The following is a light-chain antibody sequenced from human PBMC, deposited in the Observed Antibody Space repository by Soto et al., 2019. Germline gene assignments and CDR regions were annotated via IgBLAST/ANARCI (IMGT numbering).Light chain of an antibody. CDR1: QSVSSY. CDR2: DAS. CDR3: QQRSNWPEGT. V-gene: IGKV3-11*01. Sequence: EIVLTQSPATLSLSPGERATLSCRASQSVSSYLAGYQQNPGQAPRLLIYDASNRATGIPARFSGSGSGTEFTLTISSLEPEVFAVYYCQQRSNWPEGTFGQATKLEIK. J-gene: IGKJ2*02.